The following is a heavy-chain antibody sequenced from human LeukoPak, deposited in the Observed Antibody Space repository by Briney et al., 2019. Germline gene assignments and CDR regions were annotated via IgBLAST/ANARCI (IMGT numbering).Heavy chain of an antibody. CDR3: PRASNSAYGGQFFDS. V-gene: IGHV1-2*02. J-gene: IGHJ4*02. D-gene: IGHD3-16*01. CDR1: GYTFTGNN. CDR2: IHPKNGDT. Sequence: ASVKVSCKASGYTFTGNNIHWVRQAPGQGLECMGWIHPKNGDTSYAQNFRGRVTMTMDTSTSTAYMELSGLRSHDTAVYYCPRASNSAYGGQFFDSWGQGTLVAVSS.